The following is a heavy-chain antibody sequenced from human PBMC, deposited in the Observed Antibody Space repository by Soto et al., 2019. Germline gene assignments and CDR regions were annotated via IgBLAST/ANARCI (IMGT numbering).Heavy chain of an antibody. CDR2: ISYDGSNK. Sequence: GGSLRLSCAASGFTFSSYAMRWIRQAPGKWLEWVALISYDGSNKYYADSVKGRFTISRDNSKNTLYLQMNSLRAEDTAVYYCARDTGHGDNHNWNPRPSLDYLGQGTLVTVSS. V-gene: IGHV3-30-3*01. D-gene: IGHD1-20*01. J-gene: IGHJ4*02. CDR3: ARDTGHGDNHNWNPRPSLDY. CDR1: GFTFSSYA.